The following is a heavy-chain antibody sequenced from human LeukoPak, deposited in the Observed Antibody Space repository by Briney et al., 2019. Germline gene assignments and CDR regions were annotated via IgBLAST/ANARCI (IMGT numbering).Heavy chain of an antibody. CDR2: INTSGGST. CDR1: GYTFTSYY. CDR3: ARESTRSYGGNADAFDI. D-gene: IGHD4-23*01. Sequence: ASVKVSRKASGYTFTSYYMHWVRQAPGQGLEWMGIINTSGGSTSYAQKFQGRVTMTRDMSTSTVYMELSSLRSEDTAVYYCARESTRSYGGNADAFDIWGQGTMVTVSS. J-gene: IGHJ3*02. V-gene: IGHV1-46*01.